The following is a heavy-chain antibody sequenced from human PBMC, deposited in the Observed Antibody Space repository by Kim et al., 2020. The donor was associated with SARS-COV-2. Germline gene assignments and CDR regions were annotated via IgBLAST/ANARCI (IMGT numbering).Heavy chain of an antibody. CDR2: SRNKANSYTT. J-gene: IGHJ3*01. D-gene: IGHD6-13*01. CDR1: GFTFSDHY. Sequence: GGSLRLSCAASGFTFSDHYMDWVRQAPGKGLEWVGRSRNKANSYTTEYAASVKGRFTISRDDSKNSLYLQMNSLKIEDTAVYYCTRDFLAVAGRQESAFDLWGQGTRVTVSS. V-gene: IGHV3-72*01. CDR3: TRDFLAVAGRQESAFDL.